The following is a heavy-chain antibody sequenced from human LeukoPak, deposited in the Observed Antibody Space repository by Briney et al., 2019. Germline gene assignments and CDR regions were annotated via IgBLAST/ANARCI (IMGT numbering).Heavy chain of an antibody. J-gene: IGHJ5*02. CDR1: GYTFTGYY. D-gene: IGHD2-2*01. V-gene: IGHV1-24*01. CDR2: FYPEDGET. CDR3: ATMGRILSSSTSRNWFDP. Sequence: ASVTVSCKASGYTFTGYYMHWVRQAPGKGLEWMGGFYPEDGETIYAQKFQGRVTMTEDTSTDTAYMELSSLRSEDTAVYYCATMGRILSSSTSRNWFDPWGQGTLVTVSS.